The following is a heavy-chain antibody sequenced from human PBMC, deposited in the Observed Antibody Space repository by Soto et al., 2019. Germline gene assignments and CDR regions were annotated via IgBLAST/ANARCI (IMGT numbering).Heavy chain of an antibody. CDR2: IIPIFGTA. CDR1: GGTFSSYA. V-gene: IGHV1-69*13. CDR3: ASTVVVTAPPDAFDI. J-gene: IGHJ3*02. D-gene: IGHD2-21*02. Sequence: SVKVSCKASGGTFSSYAISWVRQAPGQGLEWMGGIIPIFGTANYAQKFQGRVTITADESTSTAYMELSSLRSEDTAVYYCASTVVVTAPPDAFDIWGQGTMVTVSS.